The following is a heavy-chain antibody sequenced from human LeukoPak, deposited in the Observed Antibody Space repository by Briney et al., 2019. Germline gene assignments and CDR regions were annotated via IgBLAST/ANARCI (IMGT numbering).Heavy chain of an antibody. V-gene: IGHV1-18*01. CDR3: ARDGVPAPPPPEMWFDP. CDR1: GYTFTSYG. CDR2: ISAYNGNT. D-gene: IGHD2-2*01. Sequence: ASVKVSCKASGYTFTSYGISWVRQAPGQGLEWMGWISAYNGNTNYAQKLQGRVTMTTDTSTSTAYMELRSLRPDDTAVYYCARDGVPAPPPPEMWFDPWGQGPLVTVSS. J-gene: IGHJ5*02.